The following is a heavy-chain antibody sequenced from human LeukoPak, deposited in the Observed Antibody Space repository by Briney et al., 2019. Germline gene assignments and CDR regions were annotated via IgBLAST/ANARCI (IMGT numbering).Heavy chain of an antibody. Sequence: MASETLSLTCAVSGYSISSGYYWGWIRQPPGKGLEWLGSIYQSGSTYYNPSLKSRVTISVDTSKNQFSLKLSSVTAADTAVYYCARGMDVWGKGTTVTVSS. CDR1: GYSISSGYY. CDR2: IYQSGST. V-gene: IGHV4-38-2*01. CDR3: ARGMDV. J-gene: IGHJ6*04.